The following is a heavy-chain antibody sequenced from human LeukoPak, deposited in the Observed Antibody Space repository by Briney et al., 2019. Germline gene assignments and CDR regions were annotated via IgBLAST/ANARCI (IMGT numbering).Heavy chain of an antibody. D-gene: IGHD3-22*01. CDR1: GFTFSSYW. V-gene: IGHV3-7*01. CDR2: MRQDGNEK. J-gene: IGHJ4*02. CDR3: AREPYYDSSGYSPDY. Sequence: GGSLRLSCVASGFTFSSYWMTWVRQAPGKGLEWVANMRQDGNEKYYVDSVEGRFTISRDNAKNSLYLHMNSLRAEDTALYYCAREPYYDSSGYSPDYWGQGTLVTVSS.